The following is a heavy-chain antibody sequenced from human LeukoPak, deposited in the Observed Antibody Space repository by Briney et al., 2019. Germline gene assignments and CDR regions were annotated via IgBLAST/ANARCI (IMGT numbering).Heavy chain of an antibody. J-gene: IGHJ4*02. CDR3: AREISCIAATDIIDY. CDR1: GFTFSTYW. D-gene: IGHD6-25*01. V-gene: IGHV3-74*01. CDR2: INPDGTTT. Sequence: GGSLRLSCAASGFTFSTYWMHWVRQAPGKGLVWVSRINPDGTTTSYAHSVKGRFTISTDNAKKSLYLQMDSLRSEDTAIYYCAREISCIAATDIIDYWGQRTLVTVSS.